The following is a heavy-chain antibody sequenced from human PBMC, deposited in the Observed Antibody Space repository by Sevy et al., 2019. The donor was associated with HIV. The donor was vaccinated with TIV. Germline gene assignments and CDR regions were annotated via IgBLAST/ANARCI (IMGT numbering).Heavy chain of an antibody. V-gene: IGHV4-31*03. CDR1: GGSISSGGYY. CDR2: IYYSGST. Sequence: SETLSLTCTVSGGSISSGGYYWSWIRQHPGKGLEWIGYIYYSGSTYYNPSLKSRVTISVDTSKNQFSLKLSSVTAADTAVYYCARGDYHDSRGFDYWGQGTLVTVSS. D-gene: IGHD3-22*01. J-gene: IGHJ4*02. CDR3: ARGDYHDSRGFDY.